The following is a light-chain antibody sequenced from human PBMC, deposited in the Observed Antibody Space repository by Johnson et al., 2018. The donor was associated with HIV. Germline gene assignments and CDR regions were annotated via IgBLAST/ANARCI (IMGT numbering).Light chain of an antibody. J-gene: IGLJ1*01. Sequence: QSVLTQPPSVYAASGQKVTISCSGSTSNIGNNYVSWYQQLPGTAPKLLIYDNNKRPSGIPDRFSGSKSGTSAPLGITGLQKGDEADYYCGTWDSSLSAYVFGTGTKVTVL. CDR1: TSNIGNNY. CDR2: DNN. V-gene: IGLV1-51*01. CDR3: GTWDSSLSAYV.